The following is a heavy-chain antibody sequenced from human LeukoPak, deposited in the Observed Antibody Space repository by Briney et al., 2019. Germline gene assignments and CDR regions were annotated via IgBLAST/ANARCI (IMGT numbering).Heavy chain of an antibody. CDR2: INHSGST. CDR3: ARTRYYYNSRSYGAPYYFDY. V-gene: IGHV4-34*01. D-gene: IGHD3-10*01. J-gene: IGHJ4*02. Sequence: ETLSLTCAVYGGSFSGYYWSWIRQPPGKGLEWIGEINHSGSTKYNPSLKSRVIIAVDTSKNQFSLKLSSVTAADTAVYYCARTRYYYNSRSYGAPYYFDYWGQGTLVTVSS. CDR1: GGSFSGYY.